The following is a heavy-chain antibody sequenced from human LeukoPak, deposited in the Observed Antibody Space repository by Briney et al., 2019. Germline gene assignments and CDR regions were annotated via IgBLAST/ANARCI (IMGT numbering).Heavy chain of an antibody. CDR2: INPSGSST. D-gene: IGHD5-18*01. CDR1: GYSFTSHY. V-gene: IGHV1-46*01. Sequence: ASVKVSCKASGYSFTSHYMHWVRQAPGQGLEWLGLINPSGSSTLYAQKFQGRVTMTRDTSISTAYMELSRLRSDDTAVYYCARSGSLGHTAMVRPLYNWFDPWGQGTLVTVSS. J-gene: IGHJ5*02. CDR3: ARSGSLGHTAMVRPLYNWFDP.